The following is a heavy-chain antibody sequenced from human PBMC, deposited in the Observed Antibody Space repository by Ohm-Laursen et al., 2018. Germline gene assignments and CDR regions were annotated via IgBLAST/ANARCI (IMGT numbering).Heavy chain of an antibody. J-gene: IGHJ4*02. CDR1: GFTFSSYG. Sequence: SLRLSCAAPGFTFSSYGIHWVRQAPGKGLEWVALISSGGSNEYYADSVKGRFTISRDNSKNTLYLQMNSLRAEDTAVYYCAKADYATQKDFDYWGQGTLVTVSS. D-gene: IGHD4-17*01. CDR3: AKADYATQKDFDY. V-gene: IGHV3-30*18. CDR2: ISSGGSNE.